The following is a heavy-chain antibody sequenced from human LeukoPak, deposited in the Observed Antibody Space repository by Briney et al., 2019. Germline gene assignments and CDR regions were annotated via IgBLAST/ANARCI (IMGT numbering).Heavy chain of an antibody. J-gene: IGHJ4*02. CDR1: GDSIRSSAYY. Sequence: SKTLSLTCTVSGDSIRSSAYYWGWIRQPPGKGLQWIGSIYFSGNTDYNPSLKSRVTISIDTSKNQFSLKLTSVTAADTAVYYCARELIVATIKSGRFDYWGQGSLVTVSS. D-gene: IGHD5-12*01. CDR2: IYFSGNT. CDR3: ARELIVATIKSGRFDY. V-gene: IGHV4-39*02.